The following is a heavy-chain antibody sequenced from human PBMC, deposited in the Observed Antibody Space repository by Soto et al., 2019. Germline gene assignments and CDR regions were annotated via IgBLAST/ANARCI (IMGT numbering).Heavy chain of an antibody. CDR3: AREGDYGSGLNFDY. CDR1: GGTFSSYA. V-gene: IGHV1-69*01. J-gene: IGHJ4*02. Sequence: QVQLVQSGAEVKKPGSSVKVSCKASGGTFSSYAISWVRQAPGQGLEWMGGIIPIFGTANYAQKFQGRVTITADESTSTAYVELSSLRSEDTAVYYCAREGDYGSGLNFDYWGQGTLVTVSS. CDR2: IIPIFGTA. D-gene: IGHD3-10*01.